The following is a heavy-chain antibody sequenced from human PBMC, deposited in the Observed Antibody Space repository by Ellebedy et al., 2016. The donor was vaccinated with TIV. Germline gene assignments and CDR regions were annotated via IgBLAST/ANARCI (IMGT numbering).Heavy chain of an antibody. D-gene: IGHD6-19*01. Sequence: GGSLRLSCAASGFTSRSYGMHWVRRAPGAGLEWVAVPSYDGSSKYYADSVKGRFTISRDNSNNTLYLQMNSLRTEDTAVYYCAKDRTIGAMAGSNYYFYGMDGWGQGTTVTVSS. CDR1: GFTSRSYG. CDR2: PSYDGSSK. CDR3: AKDRTIGAMAGSNYYFYGMDG. J-gene: IGHJ6*02. V-gene: IGHV3-30*18.